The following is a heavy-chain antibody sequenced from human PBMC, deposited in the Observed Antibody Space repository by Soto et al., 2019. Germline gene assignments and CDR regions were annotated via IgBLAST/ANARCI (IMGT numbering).Heavy chain of an antibody. CDR1: GFTFSSYG. CDR3: AKDGMDIVVVPAAMHYYYYMDV. J-gene: IGHJ6*03. V-gene: IGHV3-30*18. D-gene: IGHD2-2*03. CDR2: ISYDGSNK. Sequence: QVQLVESGGGVVQPGRSLRLSCAASGFTFSSYGMHWVRQAPGKGLEWVAVISYDGSNKYYADSVKGRFTISRDNSKNTLYLQMNSLRAEDTAVYYCAKDGMDIVVVPAAMHYYYYMDVWGQGTTVTVSS.